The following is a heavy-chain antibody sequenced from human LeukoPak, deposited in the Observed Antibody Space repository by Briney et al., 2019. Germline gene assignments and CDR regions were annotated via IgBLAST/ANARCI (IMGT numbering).Heavy chain of an antibody. Sequence: SETLSLTCAVSGYSISSGYYWGWIRPPPGKGLEWIGSIYHSGSTYYNPSLKSRVTISVDTSKNQFSLKLSSVTAADTAVYYCAREVNGISVDYWGQGTLVTVSS. V-gene: IGHV4-38-2*02. CDR3: AREVNGISVDY. D-gene: IGHD1-26*01. CDR2: IYHSGST. J-gene: IGHJ4*02. CDR1: GYSISSGYY.